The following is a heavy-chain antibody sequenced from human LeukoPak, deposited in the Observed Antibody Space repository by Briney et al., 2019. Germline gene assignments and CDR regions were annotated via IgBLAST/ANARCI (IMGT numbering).Heavy chain of an antibody. CDR2: ISGSGGST. J-gene: IGHJ4*02. D-gene: IGHD3-9*01. CDR3: AKDVSFDDILTGYSYYFDY. Sequence: GGSLRLSCAASGFTFSSYAMSWVHQAPGKGLEWVSAISGSGGSTYYADSVKGRFTISRDNSKNTLYLQMNSLRAEDTAVYYCAKDVSFDDILTGYSYYFDYWGQGTLVTVSS. V-gene: IGHV3-23*01. CDR1: GFTFSSYA.